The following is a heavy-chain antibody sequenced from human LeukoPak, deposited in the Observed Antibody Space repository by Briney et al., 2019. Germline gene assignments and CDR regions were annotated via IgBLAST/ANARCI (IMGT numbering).Heavy chain of an antibody. D-gene: IGHD3-16*02. CDR3: ARGAYDYVWGSYRSIGYYFDY. CDR2: ISSSSSSI. V-gene: IGHV3-48*01. CDR1: GFTFSTYS. Sequence: GGSLRLSCAASGFTFSTYSMNWVRQAPGKGLEWVSYISSSSSSIYYADSVKGRFTISRDNAKSSLYLQMKSLRADDTAVDYCARGAYDYVWGSYRSIGYYFDYWGQGTLVTVSS. J-gene: IGHJ4*02.